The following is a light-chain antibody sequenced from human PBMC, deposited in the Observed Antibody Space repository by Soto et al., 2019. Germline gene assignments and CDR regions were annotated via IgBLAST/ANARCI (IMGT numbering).Light chain of an antibody. CDR3: QSYDSSLSGSV. Sequence: QSALTQPPSVSGAPGQRVTISCTGGSSNIGAGFDVHWYQQLPGTAPKLLIYGNINRPSGVPDRFSGSKSGTSASLAITGLQTEDEADYYCQSYDSSLSGSVFGGGTKLTVL. J-gene: IGLJ3*02. CDR1: SSNIGAGFD. CDR2: GNI. V-gene: IGLV1-40*01.